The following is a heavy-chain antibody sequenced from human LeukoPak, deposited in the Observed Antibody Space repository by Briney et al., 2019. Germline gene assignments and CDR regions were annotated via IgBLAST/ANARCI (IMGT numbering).Heavy chain of an antibody. CDR3: AREVTNGSDY. CDR1: GITFSNYA. J-gene: IGHJ4*02. Sequence: GSLRLSCAASGITFSNYAMTWVRQAPGKGLEWVSVISGSGDSTYYADSVKGRFTISRDNSKSTLYLQMNSLRVEDTAVYYCAREVTNGSDYWGQGTLVTVSS. V-gene: IGHV3-23*01. CDR2: ISGSGDST. D-gene: IGHD2-21*02.